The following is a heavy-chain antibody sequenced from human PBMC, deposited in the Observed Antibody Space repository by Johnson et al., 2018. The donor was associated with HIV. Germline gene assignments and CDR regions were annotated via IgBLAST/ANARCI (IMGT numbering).Heavy chain of an antibody. Sequence: QVQLVESGGGVVQPGGSLRLSCAASGFTFSSYGMHWVRQAPGKGLEWVAVISYDGSNKYYADSVKGRFTISRDNSKNTLYLEMNSLTTEDTAVYYCTTEVGATQNAFDIWGQGTLVTVSS. V-gene: IGHV3-30*19. CDR2: ISYDGSNK. CDR1: GFTFSSYG. D-gene: IGHD1-26*01. J-gene: IGHJ3*02. CDR3: TTEVGATQNAFDI.